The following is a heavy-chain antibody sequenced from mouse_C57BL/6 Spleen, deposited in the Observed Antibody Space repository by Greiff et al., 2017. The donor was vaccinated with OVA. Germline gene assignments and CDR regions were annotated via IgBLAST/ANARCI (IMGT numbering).Heavy chain of an antibody. D-gene: IGHD2-4*01. CDR1: GFTFSSYA. J-gene: IGHJ2*01. Sequence: EVKLVESGGGLVKPGGSLKLSCAASGFTFSSYAMSWVRQTPEKRLEWVATISDGGSYTYYPDNVKGRFTISRDNAKNNLYLQMSHLKSEDTAMYYCARDRDYDYYFDYWGQGTTLTVSS. CDR2: ISDGGSYT. CDR3: ARDRDYDYYFDY. V-gene: IGHV5-4*01.